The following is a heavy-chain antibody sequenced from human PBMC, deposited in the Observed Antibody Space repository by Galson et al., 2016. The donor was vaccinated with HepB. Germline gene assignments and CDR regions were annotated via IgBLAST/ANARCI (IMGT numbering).Heavy chain of an antibody. D-gene: IGHD2-15*01. V-gene: IGHV3-23*01. CDR1: GFTFSSYA. J-gene: IGHJ3*02. CDR2: ISGSGGIT. Sequence: SLRLSCAASGFTFSSYAMSWVRQAPGKGLEWVSSISGSGGITYYADSVKGRFTISRDTSKNTLFLQMNSLRAEDTAVYYCAKTRRGRYSHDAFDIWSQGTMVTVSS. CDR3: AKTRRGRYSHDAFDI.